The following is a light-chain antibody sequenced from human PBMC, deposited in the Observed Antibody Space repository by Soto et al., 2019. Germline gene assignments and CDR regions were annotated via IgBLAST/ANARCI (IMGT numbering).Light chain of an antibody. CDR3: QSYYSSLSYV. CDR2: GNS. V-gene: IGLV1-40*01. CDR1: SSNIGAGYD. J-gene: IGLJ1*01. Sequence: QPVLTQPPSVSGAPGQRVTISCTGSSSNIGAGYDVYWYQQLPGTAPKLLIYGNSNRPSGVPDRFSGSKSGTSASLAITGLQAEDEADYYCQSYYSSLSYVVGTGTKLTVL.